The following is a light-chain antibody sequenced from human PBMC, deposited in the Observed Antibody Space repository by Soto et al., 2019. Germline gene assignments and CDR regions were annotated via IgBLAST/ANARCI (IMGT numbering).Light chain of an antibody. Sequence: DFVMTQSPLSLPVTPGEPASISCRSSQSLLHSNGYNYLDWYLQKPGQSPQLLIYLGSNRAAGVTQRVSGSGSGTDFTLKISSLEAEDVGVYYCMPALQSPRTFGQGTKL. CDR2: LGS. J-gene: IGKJ2*01. V-gene: IGKV2-28*01. CDR3: MPALQSPRT. CDR1: QSLLHSNGYNY.